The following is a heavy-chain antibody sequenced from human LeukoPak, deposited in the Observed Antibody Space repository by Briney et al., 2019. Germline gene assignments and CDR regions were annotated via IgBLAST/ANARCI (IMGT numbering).Heavy chain of an antibody. V-gene: IGHV4-39*07. D-gene: IGHD1-26*01. Sequence: SETLSLTCTVSGGSISSSSYYWGWIRQPPGKGLEWIGSIYYSGSTYYNPSLKSRVTISVDTSKNQFSLKLSSVTAADTAVYYCAGLRGSYYFDYWGQGTLVTVSS. J-gene: IGHJ4*02. CDR3: AGLRGSYYFDY. CDR2: IYYSGST. CDR1: GGSISSSSYY.